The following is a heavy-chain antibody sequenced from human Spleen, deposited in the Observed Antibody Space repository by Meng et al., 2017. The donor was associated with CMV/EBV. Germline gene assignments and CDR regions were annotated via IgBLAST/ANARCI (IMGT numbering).Heavy chain of an antibody. V-gene: IGHV3-30*02. Sequence: GGSLKISCVVSGFALGSYGMHWVRQAPGKGPEWVAFIRHDGTYTYYADSVTGRFTISRDNSKNTLYLIMRSLRAEDTAVYYCVKDAGYCSGTNCYPIDHWGQGTLVTVSS. D-gene: IGHD2-2*01. J-gene: IGHJ5*02. CDR1: GFALGSYG. CDR2: IRHDGTYT. CDR3: VKDAGYCSGTNCYPIDH.